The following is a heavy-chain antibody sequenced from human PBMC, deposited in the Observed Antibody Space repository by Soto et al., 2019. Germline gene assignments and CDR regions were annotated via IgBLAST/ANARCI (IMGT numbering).Heavy chain of an antibody. CDR2: IYSSGTT. J-gene: IGHJ4*02. CDR3: ARTDSSGYYFVY. CDR1: GDFISSGGYY. V-gene: IGHV4-31*03. D-gene: IGHD3-22*01. Sequence: QVQLQESGPGLVKPSQTLSLTCTVSGDFISSGGYYWSWIRQLPGKGLEWIGYIYSSGTTYYNPSLKRRXXIXVXXSKNQFSLNLSSVTAADTAVYYCARTDSSGYYFVYWGQGTLVTVFS.